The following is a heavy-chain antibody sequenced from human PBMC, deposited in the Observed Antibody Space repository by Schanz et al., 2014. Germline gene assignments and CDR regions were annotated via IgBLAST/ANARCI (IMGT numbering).Heavy chain of an antibody. CDR3: ARGIIAMVRGGDVGAFDI. Sequence: QVQLVESGGGVVQPGRSLRLSCAASGFTFSAYGMHWVRQAPGKGLEWVAVIWYDGNNKYYADSVKGRFTISRDNSKNTLYLQMNSLRAEDTAVYYCARGIIAMVRGGDVGAFDIWGQGTMVTVSS. CDR2: IWYDGNNK. D-gene: IGHD3-10*01. J-gene: IGHJ3*02. CDR1: GFTFSAYG. V-gene: IGHV3-33*01.